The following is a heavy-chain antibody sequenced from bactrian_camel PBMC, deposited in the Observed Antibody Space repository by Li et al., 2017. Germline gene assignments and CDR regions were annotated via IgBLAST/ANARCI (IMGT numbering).Heavy chain of an antibody. D-gene: IGHD6*01. J-gene: IGHJ6*01. Sequence: VQLVESGGGSVQTGGSLRLSCTVSADIYSRNNIGRLRQSLGKEREGVAVIDYRSGGSLLADSVKGRFTISQDKARNTVYLQMNSLKPEDTAVYYCAAPGAHRGGGWSNPCGFGAWGQGTQVTVS. CDR2: IDYRSGGS. CDR1: ADIYSRNN. CDR3: AAPGAHRGGGWSNPCGFGA. V-gene: IGHV3S40*01.